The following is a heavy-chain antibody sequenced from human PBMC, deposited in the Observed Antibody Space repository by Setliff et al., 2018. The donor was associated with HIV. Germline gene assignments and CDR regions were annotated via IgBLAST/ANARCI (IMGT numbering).Heavy chain of an antibody. V-gene: IGHV3-30*18. CDR1: GFTFSSYD. D-gene: IGHD5-18*01. CDR3: AKGFRPVDTALVSGPTY. Sequence: GGSLRLSCEASGFTFSSYDFHWVRQAPGKGLEWVAFISYDGSKKYDADFVKGRFTISRDNSKNTLYLQMNSLRADDTAIYYCAKGFRPVDTALVSGPTYWGQGIRVTVSS. CDR2: ISYDGSKK. J-gene: IGHJ4*02.